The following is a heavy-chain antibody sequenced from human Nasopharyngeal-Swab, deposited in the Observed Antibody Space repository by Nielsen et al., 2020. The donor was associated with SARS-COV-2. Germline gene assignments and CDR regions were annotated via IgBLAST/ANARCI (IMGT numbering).Heavy chain of an antibody. CDR2: IYYSGSS. Sequence: SENLSLTCTVSGGSVSSESYYWTWVRQSPGKGLDWIGYIYYSGSSSYNPSLKSRVTISVDMSKNQFSLKLTSVTAADTAVYYCARDTVHYGMDVWGQGTTVTVSS. J-gene: IGHJ6*02. CDR3: ARDTVHYGMDV. V-gene: IGHV4-61*01. CDR1: GGSVSSESYY. D-gene: IGHD4-11*01.